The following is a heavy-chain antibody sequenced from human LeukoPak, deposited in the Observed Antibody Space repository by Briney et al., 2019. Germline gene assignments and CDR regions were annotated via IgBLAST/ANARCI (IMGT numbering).Heavy chain of an antibody. D-gene: IGHD3-22*01. CDR3: ARDFHYYDSSGAFDY. CDR1: VFTFSSYA. Sequence: GGSLRLSCAASVFTFSSYAMHWVRQAPGKGLKWGAVISYDVSNKYYADSVKGRFTLSRDNSKNTMYLQMNSLRAEGTAVYYCARDFHYYDSSGAFDYCGQGTLVTVSS. CDR2: ISYDVSNK. J-gene: IGHJ4*02. V-gene: IGHV3-30-3*01.